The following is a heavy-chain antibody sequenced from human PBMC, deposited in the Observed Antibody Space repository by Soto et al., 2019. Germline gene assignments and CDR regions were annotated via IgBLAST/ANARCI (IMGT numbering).Heavy chain of an antibody. J-gene: IGHJ4*02. CDR3: VKGEYYYDGSAYYPFDY. D-gene: IGHD3-22*01. V-gene: IGHV3-23*01. CDR2: IIGSPEIT. Sequence: GGSLRLSCVASGFTFSTYTMNWVRQAPGKGLDWVSAIIGSPEITHYADSVKGRFTISRDNSKNTAYLQMSSLRPEDTAAYYCVKGEYYYDGSAYYPFDYWGQGRMVTVSS. CDR1: GFTFSTYT.